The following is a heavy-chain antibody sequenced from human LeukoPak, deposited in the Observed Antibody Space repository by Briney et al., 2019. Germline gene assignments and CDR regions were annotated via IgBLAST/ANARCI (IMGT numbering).Heavy chain of an antibody. CDR2: IYYSGST. Sequence: SETLSLTCTVSGGSISSYYWSWVRQPPGKGLEWIGYIYYSGSTNYNPSLKSRVTMSVDMSKNQFSLKLSSVTAADTAVYYCARRSSSWKNWFDPWGQGTLVTVTS. CDR3: ARRSSSWKNWFDP. J-gene: IGHJ5*02. V-gene: IGHV4-59*01. D-gene: IGHD6-13*01. CDR1: GGSISSYY.